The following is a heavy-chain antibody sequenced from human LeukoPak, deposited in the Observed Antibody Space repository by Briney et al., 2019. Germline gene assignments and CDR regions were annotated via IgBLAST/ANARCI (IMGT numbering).Heavy chain of an antibody. CDR1: GYTFRNYA. CDR2: INTNTGNP. D-gene: IGHD3-10*01. J-gene: IGHJ6*03. Sequence: ASVKVSCKASGYTFRNYAINWVRQAPGQGLEWMGWINTNTGNPTYAQGFTGRFVFSLDTSVSTAYLQISSLKAEDTAVYYCARKGGSEMYYYYYMDVWGKGTTVTVSS. CDR3: ARKGGSEMYYYYYMDV. V-gene: IGHV7-4-1*02.